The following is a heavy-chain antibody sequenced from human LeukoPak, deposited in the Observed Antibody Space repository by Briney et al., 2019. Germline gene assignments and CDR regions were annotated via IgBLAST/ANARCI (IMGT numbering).Heavy chain of an antibody. CDR2: IYTSGST. CDR3: ARHQYQLSALGY. J-gene: IGHJ4*02. D-gene: IGHD2-2*01. V-gene: IGHV4-61*02. Sequence: SQTLSLTCTVSGGSISSDGYYWSWIRQPPGKGLEWIGRIYTSGSTNYNPSLKSRVTISVDTSKNQFSLNLNSVTAADTAIYYCARHQYQLSALGYWGQGTLVTVSS. CDR1: GGSISSDGYY.